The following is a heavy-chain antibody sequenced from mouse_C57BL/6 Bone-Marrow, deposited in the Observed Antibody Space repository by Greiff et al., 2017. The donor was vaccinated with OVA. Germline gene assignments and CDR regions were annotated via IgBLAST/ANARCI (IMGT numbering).Heavy chain of an antibody. J-gene: IGHJ4*01. D-gene: IGHD1-1*01. CDR3: ARPSYYYGSSPYAMDY. Sequence: QVTLKESGPGILQPSQTLSLTCSFSGFSLSTFGMGVGWIRQPSGKGLEWLAHIWWDDDKYYNPALKSRLTISKDTSKNQVFLKIANVDTADTATYYCARPSYYYGSSPYAMDYWGQGTSVTVSS. V-gene: IGHV8-8*01. CDR1: GFSLSTFGMG. CDR2: IWWDDDK.